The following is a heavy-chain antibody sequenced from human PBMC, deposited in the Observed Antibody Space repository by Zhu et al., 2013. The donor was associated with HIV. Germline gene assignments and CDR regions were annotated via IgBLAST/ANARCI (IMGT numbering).Heavy chain of an antibody. D-gene: IGHD3-10*01. CDR1: GYTFTTNY. J-gene: IGHJ4*02. Sequence: QVQLVQSGAEVKKPGASVKLSCKASGYTFTTNYVHWVRQAPGQGLEWMGVTNPSGGSTTYAQKFQGRVTMTRDTSTSTVYMELSSLRSEDTGVYYCARDAKFGSGVFDYWGQGTLVTVSS. V-gene: IGHV1-46*01. CDR2: TNPSGGST. CDR3: ARDAKFGSGVFDY.